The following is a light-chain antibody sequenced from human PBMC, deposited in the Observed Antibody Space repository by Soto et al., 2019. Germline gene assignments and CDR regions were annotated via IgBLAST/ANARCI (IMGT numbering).Light chain of an antibody. Sequence: SPATLSLSPGERATRSCRASQSVRRYLAWYQQKPGQAPRLLIYDASTRATGIPARFSGSGSETDFTLTITSLEPEDFAVYYCQQRNNWPPITFGQGRRLEIK. V-gene: IGKV3-11*01. CDR3: QQRNNWPPIT. J-gene: IGKJ5*01. CDR1: QSVRRY. CDR2: DAS.